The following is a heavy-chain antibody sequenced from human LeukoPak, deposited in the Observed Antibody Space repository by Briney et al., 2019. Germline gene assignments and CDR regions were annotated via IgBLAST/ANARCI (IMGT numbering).Heavy chain of an antibody. J-gene: IGHJ3*02. V-gene: IGHV4-59*08. CDR1: GGSIRNYY. CDR3: ARSDDIVVVPAATYKRDAFDI. D-gene: IGHD2-2*01. Sequence: SETLFLTCTGSGGSIRNYYWSWIRQPPGKGLEWIGLSYYSGSTNYNPSLKSRVTMSVDTSKNQFSLHLSSLTPADTAVYYCARSDDIVVVPAATYKRDAFDIWGQGTMVTVSS. CDR2: SYYSGST.